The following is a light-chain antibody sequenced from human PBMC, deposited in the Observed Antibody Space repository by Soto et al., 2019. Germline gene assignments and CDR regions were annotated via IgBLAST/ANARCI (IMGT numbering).Light chain of an antibody. V-gene: IGKV3-20*01. J-gene: IGKJ2*01. CDR1: QSVSSSY. CDR2: GVS. Sequence: EIVLTQSPGTLSLSPGERATLSCRASQSVSSSYLAWYQQKPGQAPRLLIYGVSSRATGIPDRFSGSGSGTDFTLTISRREPEDFAVYYCQQYGSSPYTFGQETKLEIK. CDR3: QQYGSSPYT.